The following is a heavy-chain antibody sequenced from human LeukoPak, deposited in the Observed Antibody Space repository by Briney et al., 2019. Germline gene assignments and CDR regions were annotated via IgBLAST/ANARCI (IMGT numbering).Heavy chain of an antibody. V-gene: IGHV3-11*05. CDR2: ISSGSSHT. J-gene: IGHJ4*02. D-gene: IGHD6-13*01. Sequence: PGGSLRLSCAASEFTFSDYYMNWIRQAPGKGLEWLSYISSGSSHTNYADSVKGRFTISRDNAKNSLYLQMNSLRAEDSAVYYCARGGGYYFDYWGQGTLATVSS. CDR1: EFTFSDYY. CDR3: ARGGGYYFDY.